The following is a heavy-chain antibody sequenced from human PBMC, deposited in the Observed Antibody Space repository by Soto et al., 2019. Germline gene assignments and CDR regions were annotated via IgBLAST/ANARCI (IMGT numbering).Heavy chain of an antibody. V-gene: IGHV4-61*01. CDR3: ARVWPYDSSGDFDY. CDR2: IYYSGST. D-gene: IGHD3-22*01. J-gene: IGHJ4*02. Sequence: SETLSLTCTVSRGSVSSATYYWNWIRQPPGKPLEWIGYIYYSGSTNYNPSLKSRVTISLDTSNDQFSLKLSSVTAADTAVYYCARVWPYDSSGDFDYWGQGTLVTVSS. CDR1: RGSVSSATYY.